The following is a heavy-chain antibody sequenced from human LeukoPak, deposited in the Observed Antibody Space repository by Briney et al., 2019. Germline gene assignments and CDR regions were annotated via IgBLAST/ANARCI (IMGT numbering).Heavy chain of an antibody. V-gene: IGHV3-23*01. CDR2: ISGSGGST. J-gene: IGHJ4*02. CDR3: AKDYGSGSYYAYDY. CDR1: GFTFSSYG. Sequence: GGSLRLSCAASGFTFSSYGMSWVRQAPGKGLEWVSAISGSGGSTYYADSVKGRFTISRDNSKNTLYLQMNSLRAEDTAVYYCAKDYGSGSYYAYDYWGQGTLVTVSS. D-gene: IGHD3-10*01.